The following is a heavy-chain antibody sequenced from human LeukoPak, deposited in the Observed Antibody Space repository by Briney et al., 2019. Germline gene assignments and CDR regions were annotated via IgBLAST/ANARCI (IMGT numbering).Heavy chain of an antibody. CDR1: GFTFSSYS. CDR3: ARDKWYGSGSFDY. V-gene: IGHV3-21*01. CDR2: ISSSSSYI. J-gene: IGHJ4*02. D-gene: IGHD3-10*01. Sequence: GSLRLSCAASGFTFSSYSMNWVRQAPGKGLEWVSSISSSSSYIYYADSVKGRFTISRDNAKNSLYLQMNSLRAEDTAVYYCARDKWYGSGSFDYWGQGTLVTVSS.